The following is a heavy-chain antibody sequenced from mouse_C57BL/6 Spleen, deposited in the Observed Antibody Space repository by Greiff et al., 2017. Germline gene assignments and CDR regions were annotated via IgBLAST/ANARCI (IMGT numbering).Heavy chain of an antibody. J-gene: IGHJ4*01. CDR3: ASGDGSSYEGDMDY. V-gene: IGHV1-9*01. Sequence: QVQLQQSGAELMKPGASVKLSCKATGYTFTGYWMAWVKQRPGHGLEWIGEIFPGSGSTNYNEKFKGKATFTADTSSNTAYMQLSSLTTEDSAIYYCASGDGSSYEGDMDYWGQGTSVTVSS. D-gene: IGHD1-1*01. CDR2: IFPGSGST. CDR1: GYTFTGYW.